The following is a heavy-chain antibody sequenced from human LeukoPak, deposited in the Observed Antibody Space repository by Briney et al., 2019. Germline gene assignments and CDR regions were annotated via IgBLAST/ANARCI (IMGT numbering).Heavy chain of an antibody. J-gene: IGHJ6*03. Sequence: GGSLRLSCAASGFTFSSYSMNWVRQAPGKGLEWVSSISSSSSYIYYADSVKGRFTISRDNAKNSLYLQMNSLRAEDTAVYYCSRSGGAPIYYYYMDVWGKGTTVTISS. CDR2: ISSSSSYI. V-gene: IGHV3-21*01. D-gene: IGHD2-21*01. CDR3: SRSGGAPIYYYYMDV. CDR1: GFTFSSYS.